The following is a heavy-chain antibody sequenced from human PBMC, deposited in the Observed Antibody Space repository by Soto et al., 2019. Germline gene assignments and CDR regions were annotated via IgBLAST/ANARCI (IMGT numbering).Heavy chain of an antibody. V-gene: IGHV4-59*01. D-gene: IGHD1-26*01. CDR2: IYYSGST. CDR3: ARSIWEPRPARSRVSLNMDV. J-gene: IGHJ6*04. Sequence: PSGTLDITCTASGGSISSYYWTGTRKPQGKGQEWIVYIYYSGSTNYNPSLKSRVTISVDTSKNQFSLKLSSVTAADTAVYYCARSIWEPRPARSRVSLNMDVWGNGTTVTVSS. CDR1: GGSISSYY.